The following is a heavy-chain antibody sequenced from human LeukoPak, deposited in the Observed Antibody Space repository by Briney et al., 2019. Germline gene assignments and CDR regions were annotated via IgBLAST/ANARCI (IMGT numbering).Heavy chain of an antibody. Sequence: SETLSLTCTVSGGSISSGDYYWNWIRQPPGKGLEWIGYIYHSRSTSYSPSLKSRLTISVDTSKNQFSLKLSSVTAADTAVYYCARDGYNSGYFDYWGQGTLVTVSS. D-gene: IGHD5-24*01. J-gene: IGHJ4*02. V-gene: IGHV4-30-4*01. CDR3: ARDGYNSGYFDY. CDR2: IYHSRST. CDR1: GGSISSGDYY.